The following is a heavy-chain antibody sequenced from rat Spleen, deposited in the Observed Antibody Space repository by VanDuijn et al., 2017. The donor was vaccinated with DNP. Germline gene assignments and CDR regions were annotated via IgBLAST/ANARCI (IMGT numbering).Heavy chain of an antibody. J-gene: IGHJ2*01. CDR1: GFTFSDYY. D-gene: IGHD1-9*01. V-gene: IGHV5-20*01. CDR2: LSYNGGTP. Sequence: EVQLVESGGGLVQPGRSMKLSCAVSGFTFSDYYMAWVRQAPAKGLEWVATLSYNGGTPYYRDSVKGRFTISRDNAKSTLYLQMDSLRSEDTATYYCAKGYGYKFDYWGQGVMVTVSS. CDR3: AKGYGYKFDY.